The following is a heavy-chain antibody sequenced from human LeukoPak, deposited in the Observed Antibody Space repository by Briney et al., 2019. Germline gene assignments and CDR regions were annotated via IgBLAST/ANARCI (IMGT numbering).Heavy chain of an antibody. CDR3: ARILDSAWGELGY. Sequence: PGGSLRLSCAGSGFSFSSYGMHLVRQAPGKGLEWMAFIRSDGGNKYYADSVKGRFTISRDNSKNTLYLQMNSLRAEDTAVYYCARILDSAWGELGYWGQGTLVTVSS. CDR1: GFSFSSYG. D-gene: IGHD6-19*01. J-gene: IGHJ4*02. V-gene: IGHV3-30*02. CDR2: IRSDGGNK.